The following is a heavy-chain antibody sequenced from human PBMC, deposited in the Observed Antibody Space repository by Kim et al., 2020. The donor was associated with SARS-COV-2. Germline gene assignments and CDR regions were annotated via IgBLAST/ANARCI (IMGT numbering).Heavy chain of an antibody. V-gene: IGHV4-34*01. CDR2: INHSGST. CDR3: GGIQLWLVY. J-gene: IGHJ4*02. D-gene: IGHD5-18*01. CDR1: GGSFSGYY. Sequence: SETLSLTCAVYGGSFSGYYWSWIRQPPGKGLEWIGEINHSGSTNYNPSLKSRVTISVDTSKNQFSLKLSSVTAADTAVYYCGGIQLWLVYWGQGTLVTVSS.